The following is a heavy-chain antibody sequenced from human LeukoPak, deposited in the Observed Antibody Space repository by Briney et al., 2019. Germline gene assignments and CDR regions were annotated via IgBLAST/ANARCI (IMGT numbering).Heavy chain of an antibody. CDR3: AREGGVRGVMSYYYYGMDV. CDR2: INPNSGGT. J-gene: IGHJ6*02. V-gene: IGHV1-2*04. Sequence: PWASVKVSCKASGYTFTGYYMHWVRQAPGQGLEWMGWINPNSGGTNYAQKFQGWVTMTRDTSISTAYMELSRLRSDDTAVYYCAREGGVRGVMSYYYYGMDVWGQGTTVTVSS. CDR1: GYTFTGYY. D-gene: IGHD3-10*01.